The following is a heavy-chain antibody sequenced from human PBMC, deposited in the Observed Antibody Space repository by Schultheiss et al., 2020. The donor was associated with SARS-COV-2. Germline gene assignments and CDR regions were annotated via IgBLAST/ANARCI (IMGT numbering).Heavy chain of an antibody. V-gene: IGHV4-39*02. J-gene: IGHJ2*01. CDR1: GGSISSYY. CDR3: AKDGHTILMGNWYFDL. CDR2: IYYSGST. Sequence: SETLSLTCTVSGGSISSYYWGWIRQPPGKGLEWIGSIYYSGSTYYNPSLKSRVTISVDTSKNQFSLKLSSVTAADTAVYYCAKDGHTILMGNWYFDLWGRGTLVTVSS. D-gene: IGHD2-8*01.